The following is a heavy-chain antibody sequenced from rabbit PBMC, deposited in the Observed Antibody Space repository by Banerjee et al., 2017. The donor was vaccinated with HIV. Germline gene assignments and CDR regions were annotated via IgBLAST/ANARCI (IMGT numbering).Heavy chain of an antibody. CDR1: GFSFSATHY. D-gene: IGHD6-1*01. Sequence: QSLEESGGDLVKPGASLTLTCTASGFSFSATHYMCWVRQAPGKGLEWIACIDAGSSGSTYYASWAKGRFTISKTSSTTVTLQMTSLTAADTATYFCARGYSGGDVGYVYAYYGMDLWGPGTLVTVS. CDR3: ARGYSGGDVGYVYAYYGMDL. V-gene: IGHV1S40*01. J-gene: IGHJ6*01. CDR2: IDAGSSGST.